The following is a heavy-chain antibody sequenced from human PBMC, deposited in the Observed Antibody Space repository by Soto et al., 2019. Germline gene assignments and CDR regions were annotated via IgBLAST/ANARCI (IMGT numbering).Heavy chain of an antibody. V-gene: IGHV4-59*08. CDR2: IYYSGST. Sequence: SETLSLTCTVSGGSISSYYWSWIRQPPGKGLEWIGYIYYSGSTNYNPSLKSRVTISVDTSKNQFSLKLSSVTAADTAVYYCARLRRGLEWLNFDYWGQGTLVTVSS. CDR1: GGSISSYY. D-gene: IGHD3-3*01. CDR3: ARLRRGLEWLNFDY. J-gene: IGHJ4*02.